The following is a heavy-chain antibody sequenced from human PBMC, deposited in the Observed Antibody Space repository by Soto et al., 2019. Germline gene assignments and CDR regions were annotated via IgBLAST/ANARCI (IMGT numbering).Heavy chain of an antibody. J-gene: IGHJ6*02. D-gene: IGHD1-7*01. Sequence: AASVKVSCKASGYTFTDYYMHWVRQAPGQGLEWMGWINPNSGGTNYAQKFQGRVTMTRDTSISTAYMELSRLRSDDTAVYYCARKLDLRGSYYYYYDMDVWGQGTTVTVSS. CDR2: INPNSGGT. V-gene: IGHV1-2*02. CDR1: GYTFTDYY. CDR3: ARKLDLRGSYYYYYDMDV.